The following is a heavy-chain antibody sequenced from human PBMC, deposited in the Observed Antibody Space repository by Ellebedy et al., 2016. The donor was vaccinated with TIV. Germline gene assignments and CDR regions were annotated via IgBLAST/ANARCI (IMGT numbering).Heavy chain of an antibody. V-gene: IGHV4-34*01. J-gene: IGHJ5*02. D-gene: IGHD1-26*01. CDR3: ARGWRVGATMRMYWFDP. CDR1: GGSFSGYY. Sequence: SQTLSLTCAVYGGSFSGYYWSWIRQPPGKGLEWIGEINHSGGTNYNASLKSRVTISVGTSKTQFSLNLSSVTAADTAVYYCARGWRVGATMRMYWFDPWGQGTLVTVSS. CDR2: INHSGGT.